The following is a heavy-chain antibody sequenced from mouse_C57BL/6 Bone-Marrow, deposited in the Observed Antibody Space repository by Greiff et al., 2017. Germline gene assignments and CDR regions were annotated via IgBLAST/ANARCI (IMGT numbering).Heavy chain of an antibody. CDR2: IDPSDSYT. CDR1: GYTFTSYW. Sequence: QVQLKQPGAELVMPGASVKLSCKASGYTFTSYWMHWVKQRPGQGLEWIGEIDPSDSYTNYNQKFKGKSTLTVDKSSSTAYMQLSSLTSEDSAVYYCARSRPSITTVVATYDYWGQGTTLTVSS. CDR3: ARSRPSITTVVATYDY. D-gene: IGHD1-1*01. V-gene: IGHV1-69*01. J-gene: IGHJ2*01.